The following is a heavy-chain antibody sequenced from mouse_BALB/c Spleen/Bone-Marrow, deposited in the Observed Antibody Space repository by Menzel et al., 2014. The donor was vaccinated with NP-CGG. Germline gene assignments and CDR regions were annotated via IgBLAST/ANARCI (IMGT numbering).Heavy chain of an antibody. CDR3: ASLGDYGRFAY. D-gene: IGHD1-2*01. CDR1: GFDFSKYW. Sequence: EVKLLESGGGLVRPGGSLKLSCAASGFDFSKYWMSWVRQAPGKGLEWIGEINPDSSTINYTPSLKDKFIISRDNAKNTLSLQMSKVRSEDTALYYCASLGDYGRFAYWGQGTLVTVSA. CDR2: INPDSSTI. V-gene: IGHV4-1*02. J-gene: IGHJ3*01.